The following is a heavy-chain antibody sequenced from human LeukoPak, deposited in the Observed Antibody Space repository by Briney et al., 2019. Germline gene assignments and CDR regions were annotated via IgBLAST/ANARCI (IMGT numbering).Heavy chain of an antibody. CDR2: IYYSGST. Sequence: SETLSLTCTVSGGFISSSSYYWAWIRQPPGKGLVWIGNIYYSGSTYYNPSLKTRLTISVDTSKNQFSLKMSFVDAADTAVYYCARLIDYYGSGGATFDRWGQGTMVTVSS. CDR3: ARLIDYYGSGGATFDR. CDR1: GGFISSSSYY. D-gene: IGHD3-10*01. J-gene: IGHJ3*02. V-gene: IGHV4-39*01.